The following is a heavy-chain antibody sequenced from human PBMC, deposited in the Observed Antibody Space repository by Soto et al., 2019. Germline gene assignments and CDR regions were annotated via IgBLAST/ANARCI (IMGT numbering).Heavy chain of an antibody. CDR1: GFIFSNYP. J-gene: IGHJ4*02. CDR2: VSPSGSNT. V-gene: IGHV3-23*01. D-gene: IGHD6-19*01. CDR3: ARRDNSGWYSLDY. Sequence: EVQLLESGGGLEQPGGSLRLSCVVSGFIFSNYPMSWVRQAPGKGLEWVSSVSPSGSNTYYADSVKGRFTMSRDNSENRLHLQMNSVRAEDTAVYFCARRDNSGWYSLDYWGQGTLVTVSS.